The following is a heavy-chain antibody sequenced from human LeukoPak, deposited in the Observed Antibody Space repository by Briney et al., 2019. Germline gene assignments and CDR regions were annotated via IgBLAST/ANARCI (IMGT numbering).Heavy chain of an antibody. D-gene: IGHD1-26*01. Sequence: SETLSLTCAVYGGSFSGYYWSWIRQPPGKGLEWIGEINHSGSTNYNPSLKSRVTISVDTSKNQFSLKLSSVTAADTAVYYCATSFPPTYYFDYWGQGTLVTVSS. J-gene: IGHJ4*02. CDR3: ATSFPPTYYFDY. V-gene: IGHV4-34*01. CDR2: INHSGST. CDR1: GGSFSGYY.